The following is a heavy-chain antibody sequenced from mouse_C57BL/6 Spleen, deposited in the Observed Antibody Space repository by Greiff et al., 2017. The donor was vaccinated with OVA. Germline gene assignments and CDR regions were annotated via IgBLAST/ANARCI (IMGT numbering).Heavy chain of an antibody. J-gene: IGHJ2*01. Sequence: EVKLMESGGGLVKPGGSLKLSCAASGFTFSSYAMSWVRQTPEKRLEWVATISDGGSYTYYPDNVKGRFTISRDNAKNNLYLQMSHLKSEDTAMYYCARGYYSNYRYFDYWGQGTTLTVSS. CDR1: GFTFSSYA. V-gene: IGHV5-4*03. D-gene: IGHD2-5*01. CDR2: ISDGGSYT. CDR3: ARGYYSNYRYFDY.